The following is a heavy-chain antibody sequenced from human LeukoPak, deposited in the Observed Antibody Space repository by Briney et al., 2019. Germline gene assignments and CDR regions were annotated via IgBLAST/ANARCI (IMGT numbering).Heavy chain of an antibody. CDR3: ARLYYYDSSGMPMFDY. CDR2: IYPGDSDT. V-gene: IGHV5-51*01. D-gene: IGHD3-22*01. J-gene: IGHJ4*02. CDR1: GYSFTSYW. Sequence: EALKISCKGSGYSFTSYWIGLVRQMPGKGLEWMGIIYPGDSDTRYSPSFQGQVTISADKSISTAYLQWSSLKASDTAMYYCARLYYYDSSGMPMFDYWGQGTLVTVSS.